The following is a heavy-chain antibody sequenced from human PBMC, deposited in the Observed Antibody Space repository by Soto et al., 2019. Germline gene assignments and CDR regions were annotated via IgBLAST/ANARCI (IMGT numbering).Heavy chain of an antibody. D-gene: IGHD2-15*01. CDR3: VPDVVGIAAKGY. V-gene: IGHV3-21*01. CDR2: ISSTSIHT. CDR1: GFTFSSRS. Sequence: EVQLVESGGGLVKPGGSLRLSCAASGFTFSSRSLNWVRQAPVKGLEWVSSISSTSIHTQYADSVKGRFTISRDNAKNSLYLQMNGLRVEDTAVYYCVPDVVGIAAKGYWGQGSLVTVSS. J-gene: IGHJ4*02.